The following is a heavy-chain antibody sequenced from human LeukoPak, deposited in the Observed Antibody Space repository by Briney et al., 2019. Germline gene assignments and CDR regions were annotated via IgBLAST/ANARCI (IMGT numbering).Heavy chain of an antibody. Sequence: PGGSLRLSCAASGFTFSSYGMHWVRQAPGKGLEWVAVISYDGSNKYYADSVKGRFTISRDNSKNTLYLQMNSLRAEDTAVYYCARAQNWGLFDYWGQGTLVTVSS. D-gene: IGHD7-27*01. V-gene: IGHV3-30*03. CDR3: ARAQNWGLFDY. CDR2: ISYDGSNK. CDR1: GFTFSSYG. J-gene: IGHJ4*02.